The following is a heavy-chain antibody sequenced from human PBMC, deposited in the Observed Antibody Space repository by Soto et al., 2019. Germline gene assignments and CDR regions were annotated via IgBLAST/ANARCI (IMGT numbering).Heavy chain of an antibody. D-gene: IGHD6-19*01. V-gene: IGHV3-48*02. CDR1: GFTFSSYS. CDR2: ISSSSSTI. CDR3: ARDLYSSGWGTFDY. J-gene: IGHJ4*02. Sequence: PGGSLRLSCAASGFTFSSYSMNWVRQAPGKGLEWVSYISSSSSTIYYADSVKGRFTISRDNAKNSLYLQMNSLRDEDTAVYYCARDLYSSGWGTFDYWGQGTLVTVSS.